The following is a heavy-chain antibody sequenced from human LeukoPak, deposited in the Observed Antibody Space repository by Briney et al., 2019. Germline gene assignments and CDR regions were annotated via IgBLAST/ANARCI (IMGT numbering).Heavy chain of an antibody. CDR3: ARGRAAAYYDFWSGYSIDY. V-gene: IGHV4-4*02. D-gene: IGHD3-3*01. Sequence: KSSETLSLTCAVSGGSISSNNWWGWVRQPPGKGLEWIGEIYHSGSTNYNPSLKSRVTISVDTSKNQFSLKLSSVTAADTAVYYCARGRAAAYYDFWSGYSIDYWGQGTLVTVSS. CDR2: IYHSGST. CDR1: GGSISSNNW. J-gene: IGHJ4*02.